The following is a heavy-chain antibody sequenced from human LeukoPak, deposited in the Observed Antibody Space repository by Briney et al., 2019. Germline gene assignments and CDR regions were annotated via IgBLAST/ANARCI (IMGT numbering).Heavy chain of an antibody. V-gene: IGHV4-59*01. J-gene: IGHJ4*02. CDR2: IYYSGST. D-gene: IGHD6-13*01. CDR1: GSSISSYY. Sequence: SETLSLTCTVSGSSISSYYWSWIRQPPGKGLEWIGYIYYSGSTNYNPSLKSRVTISVDTSKNQFSLKLSFVTAADTAVYYCARGIAAAGLLYGFDYWGQGTLVTVSS. CDR3: ARGIAAAGLLYGFDY.